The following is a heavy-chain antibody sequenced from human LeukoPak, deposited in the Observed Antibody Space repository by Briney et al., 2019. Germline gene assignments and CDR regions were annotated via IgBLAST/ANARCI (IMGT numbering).Heavy chain of an antibody. D-gene: IGHD5-18*01. V-gene: IGHV3-23*01. CDR3: AKIRGYSYDYGDY. J-gene: IGHJ4*02. CDR2: ISDSGSNT. Sequence: GGSLRLSCAASGFTFSSYSMSWVRQAPGKGLEWVSDISDSGSNTYYADSVKGRFTISRDNSKNTLYLQMSSLRAEDTAVYFCAKIRGYSYDYGDYWGQGTLVTVSS. CDR1: GFTFSSYS.